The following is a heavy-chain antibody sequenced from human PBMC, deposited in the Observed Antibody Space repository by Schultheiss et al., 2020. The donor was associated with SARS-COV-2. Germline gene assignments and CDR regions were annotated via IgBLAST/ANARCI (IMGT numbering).Heavy chain of an antibody. CDR3: ARDKYGSGSYYKRYYYYGMDV. J-gene: IGHJ6*02. CDR1: GYSISSGYY. Sequence: SETLSLTCAVSGYSISSGYYWGWIRQPPGKGLEWIGSIYHSGSTNYNPSLKSRVTISVDTSKNQFSLKLSSVTAADTAVYYCARDKYGSGSYYKRYYYYGMDVWGQGTTVTVSS. V-gene: IGHV4-38-2*02. CDR2: IYHSGST. D-gene: IGHD3-10*01.